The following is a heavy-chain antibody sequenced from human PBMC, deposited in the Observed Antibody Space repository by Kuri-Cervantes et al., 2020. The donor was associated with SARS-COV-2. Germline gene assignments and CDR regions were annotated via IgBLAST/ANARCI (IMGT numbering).Heavy chain of an antibody. Sequence: GESLKISCAASGFPFSSYAMSWVRQAPGKGQEWVSLITGSGDNTYYADSVRGRFTISRDNSRNTLYLQMNSLRTEDTAVYYCAKGGPMVRGEIRNNWFDPWGQGTLVTVSS. CDR1: GFPFSSYA. CDR3: AKGGPMVRGEIRNNWFDP. D-gene: IGHD3-10*01. V-gene: IGHV3-23*01. J-gene: IGHJ5*02. CDR2: ITGSGDNT.